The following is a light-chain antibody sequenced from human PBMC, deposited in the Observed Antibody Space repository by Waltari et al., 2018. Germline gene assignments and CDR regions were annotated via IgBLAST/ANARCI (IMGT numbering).Light chain of an antibody. J-gene: IGKJ4*01. Sequence: DVQLTQSPSSLSAYVGDRVTITCRASQSISDYLNWYQVKPGKAPSLLIYAASSLQSGVPSRFSGRGSGTDFTLTISSLQPEDFASYYCQQSYSTLALTFGGGTKVE. V-gene: IGKV1-39*01. CDR3: QQSYSTLALT. CDR2: AAS. CDR1: QSISDY.